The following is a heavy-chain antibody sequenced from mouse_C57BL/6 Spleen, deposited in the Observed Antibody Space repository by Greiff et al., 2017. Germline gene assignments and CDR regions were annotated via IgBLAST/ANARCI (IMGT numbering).Heavy chain of an antibody. CDR3: AMRLRRGGDYFDY. CDR2: IYPGGGDT. CDR1: GYAFTSSW. Sequence: VQLQQSGPELVKPGASVKISCKASGYAFTSSWMNWVKQRPGKGLEWIGRIYPGGGDTYYNGMFTGTATLTADKSSSTAYMQHSSLTAEESAVYVCAMRLRRGGDYFDYWGQGTTLTVAS. V-gene: IGHV1-82*01. J-gene: IGHJ2*01. D-gene: IGHD2-4*01.